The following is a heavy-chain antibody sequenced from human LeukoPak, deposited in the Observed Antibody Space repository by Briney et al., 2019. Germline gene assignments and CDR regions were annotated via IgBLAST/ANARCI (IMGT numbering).Heavy chain of an antibody. CDR1: GXSISSYS. J-gene: IGHJ6*02. CDR2: IYYSGST. V-gene: IGHV4-59*01. Sequence: PSETLSLTCTVSGXSISSYSWSWIRQPPGKGLEWIGYIYYSGSTNYNPSLKSRVTISVDTSKNQFSLKLSSVTAADTAVYYCARVLVVPAAMRDYYYYYGMDVWGQGTTVTVSS. CDR3: ARVLVVPAAMRDYYYYYGMDV. D-gene: IGHD2-2*01.